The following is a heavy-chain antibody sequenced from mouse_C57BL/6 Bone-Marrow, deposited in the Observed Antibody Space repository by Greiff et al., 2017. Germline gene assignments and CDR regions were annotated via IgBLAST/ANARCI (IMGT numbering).Heavy chain of an antibody. CDR1: GYTFTSYW. CDR3: ASSTVVATDFDY. Sequence: QVQLQQPGAELVKPGASVKLSCKASGYTFTSYWMQWVKQRPGQGLEWIGEIAPSDSYTNYNQKFKGKATLTVDTSSSTAYMQLSSLTSEDSAVYYCASSTVVATDFDYWGQGTTLTVSS. J-gene: IGHJ2*01. V-gene: IGHV1-50*01. D-gene: IGHD1-1*01. CDR2: IAPSDSYT.